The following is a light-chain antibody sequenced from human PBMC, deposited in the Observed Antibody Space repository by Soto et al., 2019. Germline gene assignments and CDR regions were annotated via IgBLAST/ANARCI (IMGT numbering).Light chain of an antibody. CDR1: QGISSY. CDR3: QQYYNYPVA. Sequence: AIRMTQSPSSFSASTGDRVTITCRASQGISSYLAWYQQKPGKATKLLIYAASTLQSGVPSRFSGSGSGTDFTLTISCLQSEDFATYYCQQYYNYPVAFGQGTKVEIK. J-gene: IGKJ1*01. CDR2: AAS. V-gene: IGKV1-8*01.